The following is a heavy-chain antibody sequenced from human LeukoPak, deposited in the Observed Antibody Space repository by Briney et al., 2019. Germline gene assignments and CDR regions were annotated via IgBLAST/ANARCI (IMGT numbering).Heavy chain of an antibody. V-gene: IGHV3-74*03. Sequence: GGSLRLSCTASAFTLSSYWMNWVRQAPGKGLVWVSRVNSDASSTTYADSVKGRFTISRDNAKNTLYLQMNSLRAEDTAVYYCAGEPATTFAFPIWRQGTMVTVSS. D-gene: IGHD4-17*01. CDR3: AGEPATTFAFPI. CDR2: VNSDASST. J-gene: IGHJ3*02. CDR1: AFTLSSYW.